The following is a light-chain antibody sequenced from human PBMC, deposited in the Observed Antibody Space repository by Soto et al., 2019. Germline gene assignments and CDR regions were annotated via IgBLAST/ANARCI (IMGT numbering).Light chain of an antibody. V-gene: IGLV1-40*01. CDR3: QSYDSSLNLYV. J-gene: IGLJ1*01. CDR1: SSDIGAGYD. CDR2: GNS. Sequence: QSVLTQPPSVSGAPGQRVTISCTGSSSDIGAGYDVHWYQQLPGTAPKLLIYGNSNRPSGVPDRFSGSKSGTSASLAITGLQADDEADYYCQSYDSSLNLYVFGTGTKVTVL.